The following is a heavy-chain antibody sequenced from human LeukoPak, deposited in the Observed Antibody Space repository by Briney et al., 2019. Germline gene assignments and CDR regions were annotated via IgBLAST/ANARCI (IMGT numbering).Heavy chain of an antibody. CDR1: GFTFDDYA. Sequence: GGSLRLSCAASGFTFDDYAMHWVRQAPGKGLEWVSGISWNSGSIGYAESVKGRFTISRDNAKNSLYLQMNSLRAEDTALYYCAKDMAPMPQGSYHYGMDVWGQGTTVTVSS. D-gene: IGHD2-2*01. CDR2: ISWNSGSI. CDR3: AKDMAPMPQGSYHYGMDV. V-gene: IGHV3-9*01. J-gene: IGHJ6*02.